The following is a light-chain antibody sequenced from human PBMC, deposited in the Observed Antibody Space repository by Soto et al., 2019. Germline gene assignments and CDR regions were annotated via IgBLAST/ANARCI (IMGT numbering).Light chain of an antibody. CDR1: SSNIGSNP. J-gene: IGLJ3*02. Sequence: QSVLTQPPSASGTPGQRVTISCSGSSSNIGSNPVTWYQQLPGAAPKLLIYNNNHRPSGVPARFSGSKSGTSASLAISGLQSEDEADYYCAGWDDRLNGWVFGGRTKVTVL. CDR2: NNN. V-gene: IGLV1-44*01. CDR3: AGWDDRLNGWV.